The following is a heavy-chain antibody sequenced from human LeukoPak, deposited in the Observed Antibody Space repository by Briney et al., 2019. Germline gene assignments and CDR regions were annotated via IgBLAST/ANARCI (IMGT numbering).Heavy chain of an antibody. D-gene: IGHD3-3*01. CDR3: AKDPGTEYDFWSGYAGYFDY. J-gene: IGHJ4*02. Sequence: PGGSLRLSCAASGFTFSSYAMSWVRQAPGKGLEWVSAISGSGGSTYYADSVKGRFTISRDNSKNTLYLQMNSLRAEDTAVYYCAKDPGTEYDFWSGYAGYFDYWGQETLVTVSS. V-gene: IGHV3-23*01. CDR1: GFTFSSYA. CDR2: ISGSGGST.